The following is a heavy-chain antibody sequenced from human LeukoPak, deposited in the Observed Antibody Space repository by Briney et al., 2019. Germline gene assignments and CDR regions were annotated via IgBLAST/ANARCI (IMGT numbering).Heavy chain of an antibody. CDR1: GFTFSDYY. CDR2: ISSSGDSI. J-gene: IGHJ1*01. V-gene: IGHV3-11*01. CDR3: ARGYFGSSGYPIFQH. D-gene: IGHD3-22*01. Sequence: PGGCLRLSCAASGFTFSDYYMNWIRQAPGKGLEWVSYISSSGDSIYYADSVKGRFTISRDNAKNSLYLQMNSLRAEDTAVYYCARGYFGSSGYPIFQHWGQGTLVTVSS.